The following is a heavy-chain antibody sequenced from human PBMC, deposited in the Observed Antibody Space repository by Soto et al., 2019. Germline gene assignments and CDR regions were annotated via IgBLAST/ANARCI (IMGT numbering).Heavy chain of an antibody. J-gene: IGHJ4*02. V-gene: IGHV3-74*01. CDR3: AREIASDY. CDR2: INPDGSAT. D-gene: IGHD3-22*01. CDR1: GFTFSSHW. Sequence: GGSLRLSCAASGFTFSSHWMHWVRQPPGKGLVWVSRINPDGSATSHADSVKARFTISRDNTKNTLYLQMNSPRAEDTAVYYCAREIASDYWGQGTLVTVSS.